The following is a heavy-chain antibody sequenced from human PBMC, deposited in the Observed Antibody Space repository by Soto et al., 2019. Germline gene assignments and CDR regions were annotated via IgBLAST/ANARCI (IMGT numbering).Heavy chain of an antibody. J-gene: IGHJ6*03. CDR1: GFTFSSYA. V-gene: IGHV3-23*01. CDR2: ISGSGGST. Sequence: GGSLRLSCGASGFTFSSYAMSWVRQAPGKGLEWVSAISGSGGSTYYADSVKGRFTISRDNSKNTLYLQMNSLRAEDTAVYYCARGESSSSWYLYYYYYYMEVWGKGTTVTVSS. CDR3: ARGESSSSWYLYYYYYYMEV. D-gene: IGHD6-13*01.